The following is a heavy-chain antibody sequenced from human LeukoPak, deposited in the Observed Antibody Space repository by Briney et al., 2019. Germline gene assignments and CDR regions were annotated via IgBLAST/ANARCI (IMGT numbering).Heavy chain of an antibody. Sequence: PSETLSLTCTVSGGSISSGDYYWSWIRQPPGKGLEWIGYIYYSGSTYYNPSLKSRVTISVDTSKNQFSLKLSSVTAADTAVYYCARGRIGDWSIVGAIGAFDIWGQGTMVTVSS. D-gene: IGHD1-26*01. V-gene: IGHV4-30-4*08. J-gene: IGHJ3*02. CDR1: GGSISSGDYY. CDR3: ARGRIGDWSIVGAIGAFDI. CDR2: IYYSGST.